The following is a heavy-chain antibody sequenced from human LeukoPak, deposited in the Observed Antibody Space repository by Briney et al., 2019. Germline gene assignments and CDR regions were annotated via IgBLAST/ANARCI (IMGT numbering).Heavy chain of an antibody. Sequence: SETLSLTCTVSGGSISSSSYYWGWIRQPPGKGLEWIGSICYSGSTYYNPSLKSRVTISVDTSKNQFSLKLSSVTAADTAVYYCARLFEGYYFDYWGQGTLVTVSS. CDR3: ARLFEGYYFDY. CDR1: GGSISSSSYY. J-gene: IGHJ4*02. V-gene: IGHV4-39*01. CDR2: ICYSGST.